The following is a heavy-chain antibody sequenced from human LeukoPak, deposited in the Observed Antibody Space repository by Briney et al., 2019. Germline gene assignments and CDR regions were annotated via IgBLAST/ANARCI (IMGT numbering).Heavy chain of an antibody. D-gene: IGHD2-15*01. CDR3: ARGDCSGGSCYLSLTTIDY. V-gene: IGHV3-11*04. J-gene: IGHJ4*02. Sequence: PGGSLRLSCAASGFTLSDYYMSWIRQAPGKGLEGVSYISSGGSTIYYADSVKGRFTISRDNAKNSLYLQMNSLRAEDTAVYYCARGDCSGGSCYLSLTTIDYWGQGTLVTVSS. CDR1: GFTLSDYY. CDR2: ISSGGSTI.